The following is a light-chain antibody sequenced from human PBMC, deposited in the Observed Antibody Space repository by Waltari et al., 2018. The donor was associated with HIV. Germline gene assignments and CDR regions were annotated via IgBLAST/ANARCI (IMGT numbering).Light chain of an antibody. CDR1: ALPKQY. J-gene: IGLJ3*02. V-gene: IGLV3-25*03. CDR2: KDS. CDR3: ESAHSSLWV. Sequence: SYELTQLPSVSVSPGQTARITCSGDALPKQYAYWYQQKAGQAPVLVIYKDSERPSGIPERFSGSSSGTTVTLTISGVQAEDEADYYCESAHSSLWVFGGGTKLTVL.